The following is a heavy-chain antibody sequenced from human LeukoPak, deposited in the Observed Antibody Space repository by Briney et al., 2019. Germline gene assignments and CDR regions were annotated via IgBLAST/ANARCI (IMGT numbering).Heavy chain of an antibody. CDR1: GYTFTGYY. CDR2: INPNSGGA. D-gene: IGHD3-10*01. V-gene: IGHV1-2*02. J-gene: IGHJ4*02. Sequence: ASVKVSCKASGYTFTGYYIHWVRQAPGQGLEWMGWINPNSGGANYAQKFQGRVTMTRDTSICTAYMELSRLRSDDTAVYYCARDLAEIDSYYYGSGSPGGVDYWGQGTLVTVSS. CDR3: ARDLAEIDSYYYGSGSPGGVDY.